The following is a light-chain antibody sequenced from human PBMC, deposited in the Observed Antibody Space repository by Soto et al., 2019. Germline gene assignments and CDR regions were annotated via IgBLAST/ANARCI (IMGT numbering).Light chain of an antibody. V-gene: IGKV3-15*01. CDR2: GAS. CDR3: QQYDNRPPFT. J-gene: IGKJ3*01. CDR1: QGVSSN. Sequence: EVAMTQSPATLSVSPGERAILSCRTSQGVSSNLAWYQQKPGLPPRLLIYGASTRATGIPARFSGSGSGTEFTLTISSLQSEDVAVYYCQQYDNRPPFTFGPGTKVDIK.